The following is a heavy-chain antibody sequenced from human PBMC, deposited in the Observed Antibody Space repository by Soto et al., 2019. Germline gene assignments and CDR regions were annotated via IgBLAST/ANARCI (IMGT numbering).Heavy chain of an antibody. CDR2: IYYSGST. CDR1: GGSISSYY. V-gene: IGHV4-59*01. D-gene: IGHD3-3*01. J-gene: IGHJ3*02. CDR3: ARDQYDFWSGYSPEHHAFDI. Sequence: QVQLQESGPGLVKPSETLSLTCTVSGGSISSYYWSWIRQPPGKGLEWIGYIYYSGSTNYNPSLKSRVTISVDTSKNQFSLKLSSVTAADTAVYYCARDQYDFWSGYSPEHHAFDIWGQGTMVTVSS.